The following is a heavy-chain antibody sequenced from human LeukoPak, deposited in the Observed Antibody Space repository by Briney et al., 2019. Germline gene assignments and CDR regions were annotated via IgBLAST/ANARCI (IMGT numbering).Heavy chain of an antibody. V-gene: IGHV4-39*01. J-gene: IGHJ6*03. Sequence: PSQTLSLTCTVSGGSISSSNYYWSWIRQPPGKGLEWIGSISYSGSTYYNPSLKSRVTISVDTSRNQFSLKLSSVTAADTAVYYCARHLFCSSISCHYYMDVWGKGTTVTISS. D-gene: IGHD2-2*01. CDR2: ISYSGST. CDR3: ARHLFCSSISCHYYMDV. CDR1: GGSISSSNYY.